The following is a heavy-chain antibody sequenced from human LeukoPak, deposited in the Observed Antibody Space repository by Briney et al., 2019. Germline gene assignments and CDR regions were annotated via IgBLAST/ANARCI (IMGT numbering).Heavy chain of an antibody. J-gene: IGHJ4*02. V-gene: IGHV3-23*01. Sequence: GGSPRLSCAASGFTFSSYWMSWVRQAPGKGLEWVSAISNNGGYTYYADSVQGRFTISRDNSKSTLCLQMNSLRAEDTVVYYCAKQLGYCSDGSCYFPYWGQGTLVTVSS. CDR3: AKQLGYCSDGSCYFPY. CDR1: GFTFSSYW. D-gene: IGHD2-15*01. CDR2: ISNNGGYT.